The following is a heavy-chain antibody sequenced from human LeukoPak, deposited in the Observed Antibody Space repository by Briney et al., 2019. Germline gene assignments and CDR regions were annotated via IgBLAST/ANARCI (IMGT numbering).Heavy chain of an antibody. D-gene: IGHD2-8*01. CDR3: ARVMVYLDY. Sequence: GRSLRLSCSASGFTFSSYAMHWVRQAPGKGLEWVAVISYDGSNKYYADSVKGRFTISRDNSKNTLYLQMNSLRAEDTAVYYCARVMVYLDYWGQGTLVTVSS. CDR1: GFTFSSYA. V-gene: IGHV3-30-3*01. CDR2: ISYDGSNK. J-gene: IGHJ4*02.